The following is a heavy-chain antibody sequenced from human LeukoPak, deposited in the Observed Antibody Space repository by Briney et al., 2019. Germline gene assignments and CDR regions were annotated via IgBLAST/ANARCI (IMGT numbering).Heavy chain of an antibody. CDR1: GFIFSNYG. V-gene: IGHV3-48*01. J-gene: IGHJ4*02. CDR2: ISSSSGTI. Sequence: GGSLRLSCAASGFIFSNYGMNWVRQAPGKGLEWVSYISSSSGTIYYADSVKGRFTISRDNAKNSLYLQMNSLRAEDTAVYYCAKPTNWGQGTLVTVSS. CDR3: AKPTN.